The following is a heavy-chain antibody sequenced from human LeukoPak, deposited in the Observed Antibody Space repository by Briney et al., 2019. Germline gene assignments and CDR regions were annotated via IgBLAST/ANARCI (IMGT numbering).Heavy chain of an antibody. J-gene: IGHJ4*02. CDR1: GYTFTSYY. CDR2: INPSGGST. V-gene: IGHV1-46*01. CDR3: ARDGVAGVYYFDY. D-gene: IGHD6-19*01. Sequence: ASVEVSCKASGYTFTSYYMHWVRQAPGQGLEWMGIINPSGGSTNYAQKFQGRVTMTRDMSTSTVYMELSSLRSEDTAVYYCARDGVAGVYYFDYWGQGTLVTVSS.